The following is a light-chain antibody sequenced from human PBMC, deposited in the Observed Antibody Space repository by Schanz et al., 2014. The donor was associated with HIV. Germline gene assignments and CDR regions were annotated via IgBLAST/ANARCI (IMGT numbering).Light chain of an antibody. CDR3: GTWDDSLNGWV. CDR2: NTY. Sequence: QSVLTQPPSASGTPGQRVTISCSGSSSSIKTNTVNWFQQLPGTAPKLLIYNTYHRPSGVPDRFSGSESGTSASLAISGLQSEDEADYYCGTWDDSLNGWVFGGGTKVT. V-gene: IGLV1-44*01. CDR1: SSSIKTNT. J-gene: IGLJ3*02.